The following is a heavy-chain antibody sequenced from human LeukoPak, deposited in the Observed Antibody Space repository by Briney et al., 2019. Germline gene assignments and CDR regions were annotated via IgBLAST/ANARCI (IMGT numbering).Heavy chain of an antibody. CDR1: GFTFSSYS. D-gene: IGHD6-6*01. CDR3: AKDQVGIAARPGYFDY. Sequence: GGSLRLSCAASGFTFSSYSMNWVRQAPGKGLEWVSSISSSSSYIYYADSVKGRFTISRDNAKNSLYLQMNSLRAEDTAVYYCAKDQVGIAARPGYFDYWGQGTLVTVSS. J-gene: IGHJ4*02. V-gene: IGHV3-21*01. CDR2: ISSSSSYI.